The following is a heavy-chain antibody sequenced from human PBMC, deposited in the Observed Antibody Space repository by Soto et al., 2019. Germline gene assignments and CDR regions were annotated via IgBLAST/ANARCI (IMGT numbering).Heavy chain of an antibody. CDR2: IIPILGIS. Sequence: GASVKVSCKASGGTFSSYTLSWLRQAPGQGLEWMGRIIPILGISNYAQKFQGRVTVTADKSTSTAFMELSNLRSEDTAVYYCAIFPLRGGPYGTTVVQPAAIDFWGPGIL. D-gene: IGHD2-2*01. CDR3: AIFPLRGGPYGTTVVQPAAIDF. J-gene: IGHJ4*02. CDR1: GGTFSSYT. V-gene: IGHV1-69*02.